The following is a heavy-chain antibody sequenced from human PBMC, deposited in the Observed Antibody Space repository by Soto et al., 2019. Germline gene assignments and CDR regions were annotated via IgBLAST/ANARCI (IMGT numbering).Heavy chain of an antibody. CDR1: GGSISSGGYY. J-gene: IGHJ4*02. D-gene: IGHD5-12*01. Sequence: QVQLQESGPGLVKPSQTLSLTCTVSGGSISSGGYYWSWIRQHPGKGLEWIGDIDYSGSTSYNPSVRSRDSMSVAAAENHFSLKLSSVTAADTAVYYCARGGTKRGYSGYGGITSYDYWGQGTLVTVSS. V-gene: IGHV4-31*03. CDR2: IDYSGST. CDR3: ARGGTKRGYSGYGGITSYDY.